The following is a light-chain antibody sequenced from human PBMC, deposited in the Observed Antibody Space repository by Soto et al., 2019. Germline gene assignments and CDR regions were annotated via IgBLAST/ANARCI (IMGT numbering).Light chain of an antibody. CDR3: QQYGSSLFP. CDR1: QSVSSSY. Sequence: EIVLTQSPGTLSLSPGERATLSCRASQSVSSSYLAWYQQKPGQAPRLLIYGASSRATGIPDRFSGSGSGTAFTLTISRLEPEDFAVYYCQQYGSSLFPFGPGTKVHIK. CDR2: GAS. V-gene: IGKV3-20*01. J-gene: IGKJ3*01.